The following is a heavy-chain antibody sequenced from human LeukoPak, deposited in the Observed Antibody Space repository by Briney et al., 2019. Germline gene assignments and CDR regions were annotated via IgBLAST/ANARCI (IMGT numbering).Heavy chain of an antibody. D-gene: IGHD3-10*01. CDR2: IYPGDSDT. CDR3: ARRSGESFDY. CDR1: GYMFSNYW. Sequence: GESLKISCEGSGYMFSNYWIGWVRQMPGKGLEWMGIIYPGDSDTTYSPSFQGQVTISADKSISTAYLQWSSLKASDTAMYYCARRSGESFDYWGQGTLVTVSS. V-gene: IGHV5-51*01. J-gene: IGHJ4*02.